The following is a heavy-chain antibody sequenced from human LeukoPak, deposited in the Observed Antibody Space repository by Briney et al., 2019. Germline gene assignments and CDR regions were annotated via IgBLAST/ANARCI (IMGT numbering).Heavy chain of an antibody. CDR2: IWDDGSNK. Sequence: GGSLRLSCAASGFTFSSYVMHWVRQAPGKGLEWVAVIWDDGSNKYYADSVKGRFTISRDNSKNTLYLQMNSLRVEDTAVYYCARDEWHGFWSGIHLYWGQGTLVTVSS. V-gene: IGHV3-33*01. D-gene: IGHD3-3*01. J-gene: IGHJ4*02. CDR3: ARDEWHGFWSGIHLY. CDR1: GFTFSSYV.